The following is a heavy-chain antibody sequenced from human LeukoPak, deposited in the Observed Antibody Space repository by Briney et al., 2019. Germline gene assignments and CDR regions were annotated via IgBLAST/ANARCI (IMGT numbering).Heavy chain of an antibody. V-gene: IGHV4-30-2*01. CDR2: IYHSGST. Sequence: PSQTLSLTCAVSGGSISSGGYSWSWIRQPPGKGLEWIGYIYHSGSTYYNPSLKSRVTISVDTSKNQFSLKLSSVTAADTAVYYCARGRNYYGSGSYSVKYWGQGILVTVSS. CDR3: ARGRNYYGSGSYSVKY. D-gene: IGHD3-10*01. J-gene: IGHJ4*02. CDR1: GGSISSGGYS.